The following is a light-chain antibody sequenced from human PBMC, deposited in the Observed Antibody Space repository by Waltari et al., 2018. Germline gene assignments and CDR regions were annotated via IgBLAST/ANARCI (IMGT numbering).Light chain of an antibody. J-gene: IGLJ2*01. V-gene: IGLV2-14*03. CDR3: SSYTPTSILV. CDR2: DVT. Sequence: QSALTQPASVSGSPGQSLTLSCSGTSSDVGSYMYVSWYQQHPGTPPKPLIYDVTKRPSGVSGRFSGSKSGNTASLTISGLQPEDEADYFCSSYTPTSILVFGGGTKLTV. CDR1: SSDVGSYMY.